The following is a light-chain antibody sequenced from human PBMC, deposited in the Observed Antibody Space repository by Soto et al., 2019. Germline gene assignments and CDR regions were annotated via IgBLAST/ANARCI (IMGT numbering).Light chain of an antibody. V-gene: IGKV1-39*01. Sequence: DIQMTQSPSSLSASVGDRVTITCRASQSISSYLNWYQQKPGKAPKLLIYAASSLQSGVPSRFSGSGFGTDFILTISILHPEDFATYYCQQSYSTPWTFGQGTKV. J-gene: IGKJ1*01. CDR3: QQSYSTPWT. CDR2: AAS. CDR1: QSISSY.